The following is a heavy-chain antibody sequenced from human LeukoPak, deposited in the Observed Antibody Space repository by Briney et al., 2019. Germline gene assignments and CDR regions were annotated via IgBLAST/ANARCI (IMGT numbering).Heavy chain of an antibody. D-gene: IGHD5-18*01. CDR2: MNPSGGST. Sequence: ASVKVSCTASGYTFTSYYMHWVRQAPGQGLEWMGIMNPSGGSTSYAKKFQGRVTMTRVTSTSTVYMELRSLRSEDTAVYYCARDPNPYSFGFVTRYWFDPWGQGTLVTVSS. V-gene: IGHV1-46*01. CDR3: ARDPNPYSFGFVTRYWFDP. CDR1: GYTFTSYY. J-gene: IGHJ5*02.